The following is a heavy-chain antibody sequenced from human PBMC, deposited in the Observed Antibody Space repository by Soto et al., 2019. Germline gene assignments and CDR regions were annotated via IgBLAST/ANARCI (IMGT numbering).Heavy chain of an antibody. J-gene: IGHJ3*01. Sequence: GGSMRLSCAASGFTFNSYSVNWVRQAPGKGLEWVASISSGSVYIDFADSVRGRFTISRDDVTNSVSLQMDSLRVEDTGIYYCARYDAFKAFDLWGQGTMVTVSS. D-gene: IGHD1-1*01. CDR3: ARYDAFKAFDL. CDR1: GFTFNSYS. CDR2: ISSGSVYI. V-gene: IGHV3-21*06.